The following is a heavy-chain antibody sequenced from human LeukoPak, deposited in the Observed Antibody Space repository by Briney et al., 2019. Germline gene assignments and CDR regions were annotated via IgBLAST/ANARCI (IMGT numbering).Heavy chain of an antibody. Sequence: SETLSLTCTVSGGSISSYYWSWIRQPPGKGLEWIGYIYYSGSTNYNPSLKSRVTISVDTSKNQFSLKLSSVTAADTAVYYCARGLYGSGTQWGQGTLVTVSS. D-gene: IGHD3-10*01. CDR2: IYYSGST. V-gene: IGHV4-59*01. J-gene: IGHJ4*02. CDR1: GGSISSYY. CDR3: ARGLYGSGTQ.